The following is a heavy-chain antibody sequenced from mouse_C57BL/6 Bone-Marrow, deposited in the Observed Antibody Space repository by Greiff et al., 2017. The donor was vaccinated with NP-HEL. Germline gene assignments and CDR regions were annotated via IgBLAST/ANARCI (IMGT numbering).Heavy chain of an antibody. CDR1: GFTFSDFY. Sequence: EVQVVESGGGLVQSGRSLRLSCATSGFTFSDFYMEWVRQAPGKGLEWIAASRNKANDYTTEYSASVKGRFIVSRDTSQSILYHQMNALRAEDTAIYYCARDNWDWYLDVWGTGTTVTVSA. D-gene: IGHD4-1*01. V-gene: IGHV7-1*01. J-gene: IGHJ1*03. CDR2: SRNKANDYTT. CDR3: ARDNWDWYLDV.